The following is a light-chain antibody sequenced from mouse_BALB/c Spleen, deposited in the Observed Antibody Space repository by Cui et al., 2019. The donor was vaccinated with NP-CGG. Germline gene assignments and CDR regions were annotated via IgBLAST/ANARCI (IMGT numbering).Light chain of an antibody. J-gene: IGLJ1*01. CDR2: GTN. CDR1: TGAVTTSNY. V-gene: IGLV1*01. Sequence: HAVLTQHSDLTTSPGETVTLTCRSSTGAVTTSNYANWVQEKPDHLFTGLIGGTNNRVPGVPARFSGSLIGDKAALTITGAQTEDEAIYFCALWYSNHWVFGGGTKLTVL. CDR3: ALWYSNHWV.